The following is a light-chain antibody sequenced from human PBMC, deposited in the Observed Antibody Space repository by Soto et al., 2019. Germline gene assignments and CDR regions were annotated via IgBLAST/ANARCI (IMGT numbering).Light chain of an antibody. Sequence: EIVLTQSPGTLSLSPGERATISCRASQSVSSNYLAWYQQKPGQAPRLLIYGASNRASGIPDRFSGGASGTGFTLTINRLEPEDFAVYFCHQYGGSPPFTFGQGTKVEIK. CDR3: HQYGGSPPFT. J-gene: IGKJ2*01. CDR1: QSVSSNY. V-gene: IGKV3-20*01. CDR2: GAS.